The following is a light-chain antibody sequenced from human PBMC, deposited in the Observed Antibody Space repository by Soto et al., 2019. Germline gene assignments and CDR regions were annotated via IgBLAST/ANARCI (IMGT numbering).Light chain of an antibody. CDR1: DSNIGSNT. Sequence: QSVLTQPPSAAGTPGQRVIISCSGSDSNIGSNTVSWYHQVPGTAPRLLIYNHNQRPTGVPDRFTGSKSGTSGSLAISGLQSEDEGDYYCAVWDDSLNGVIFGGGTKVTVL. CDR3: AVWDDSLNGVI. J-gene: IGLJ2*01. CDR2: NHN. V-gene: IGLV1-44*01.